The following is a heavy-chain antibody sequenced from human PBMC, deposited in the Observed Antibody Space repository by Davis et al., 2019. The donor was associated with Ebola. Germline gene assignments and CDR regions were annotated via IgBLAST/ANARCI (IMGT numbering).Heavy chain of an antibody. V-gene: IGHV3-20*04. CDR2: INWNGGST. CDR1: GFTFDDYG. D-gene: IGHD5-12*01. Sequence: GGSLRLSCAASGFTFDDYGMSWVRQAPGKGLEWVSGINWNGGSTGYADSVKGRFTISRDNAKNSLYLQMNSLRAEDTAVYYCARSPPPGVYSGYFISFGMDVWGQGTTVTVSS. CDR3: ARSPPPGVYSGYFISFGMDV. J-gene: IGHJ6*02.